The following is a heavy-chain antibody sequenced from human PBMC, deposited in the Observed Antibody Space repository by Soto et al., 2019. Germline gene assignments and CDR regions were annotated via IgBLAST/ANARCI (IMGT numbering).Heavy chain of an antibody. D-gene: IGHD6-6*01. Sequence: EVQLVESGGGLVKPGGSLDLSWAAPEVPFISSGSTWVPQPPGKGLEWVYSILSSGGSIYYADSVKGRFTISRDNAKNSLYLQMNSLKDEDTAVYYCVRDSGEQLVRRGFYYYYMDVWGKGTTVTVSS. CDR3: VRDSGEQLVRRGFYYYYMDV. CDR2: ILSSGGSI. CDR1: EVPFISSG. V-gene: IGHV3-21*01. J-gene: IGHJ6*03.